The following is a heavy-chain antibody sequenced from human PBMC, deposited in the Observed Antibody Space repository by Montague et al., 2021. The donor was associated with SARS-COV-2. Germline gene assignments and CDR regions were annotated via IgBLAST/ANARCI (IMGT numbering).Heavy chain of an antibody. CDR3: VRMGAAHRLNNWFDP. J-gene: IGHJ5*02. CDR1: VGSISSRTSS. D-gene: IGHD1-26*01. V-gene: IGHV4-39*01. Sequence: SETLSLTCTVSVGSISSRTSSRVGSGQPRGKVPKGIGNIYYSGTTYYNPSLKSRITMAVDTSKNQFSLNLISVTAADTAVYFCVRMGAAHRLNNWFDPWGQGALVTVSS. CDR2: IYYSGTT.